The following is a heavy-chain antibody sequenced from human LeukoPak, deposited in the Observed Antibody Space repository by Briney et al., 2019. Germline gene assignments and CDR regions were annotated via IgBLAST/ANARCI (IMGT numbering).Heavy chain of an antibody. D-gene: IGHD1-26*01. CDR1: GFTVSSNS. V-gene: IGHV3-53*01. J-gene: IGHJ6*03. CDR2: IFGGGSA. CDR3: ARDVLVGIGPKLSNYYYYMDV. Sequence: PGGSLRLSCAASGFTVSSNSMSWVRQAPGKGLEWVSVIFGGGSAYYADSVKGRFTISRDDSKNTVYLEMNSLRAEDTAVYYCARDVLVGIGPKLSNYYYYMDVWGKGTTVTVSS.